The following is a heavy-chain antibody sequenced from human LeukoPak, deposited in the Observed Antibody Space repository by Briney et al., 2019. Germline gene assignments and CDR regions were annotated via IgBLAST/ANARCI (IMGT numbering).Heavy chain of an antibody. D-gene: IGHD1-14*01. V-gene: IGHV3-7*01. J-gene: IGHJ4*02. Sequence: GGSLRLSCAASGFTFTNSWMTWVRRAPGKGLEWVASTKQDGSVQHYVDSVKGRFAISRDNAKNALYLQMNSLRDEDTAIYYCARNRAAPENWGQGTLVTVSS. CDR3: ARNRAAPEN. CDR2: TKQDGSVQ. CDR1: GFTFTNSW.